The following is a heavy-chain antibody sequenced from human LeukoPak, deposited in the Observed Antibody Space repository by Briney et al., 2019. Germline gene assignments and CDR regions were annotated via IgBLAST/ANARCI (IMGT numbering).Heavy chain of an antibody. CDR3: ARHVVVPAAIYKWFDP. D-gene: IGHD2-2*02. CDR2: IYYSGST. J-gene: IGHJ5*02. V-gene: IGHV4-39*01. Sequence: SETLSLTCTVSGGSISSSSYYWGWIRQPPGKGLEWIGSIYYSGSTYYNPSLKSRVTISVDTSKNQFSLKLSSVTAADTAVYYCARHVVVPAAIYKWFDPWGQGNLVTVSS. CDR1: GGSISSSSYY.